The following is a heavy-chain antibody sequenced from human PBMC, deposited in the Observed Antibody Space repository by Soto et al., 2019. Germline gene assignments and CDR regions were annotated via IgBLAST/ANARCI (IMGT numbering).Heavy chain of an antibody. Sequence: SETLSLTCTVSGGSISSYYWSWIRQPAGKGLEWIGRIYTSGSTNYNPSLKSRVTMSVDTSKNQFSLKLSSVTAADTAVYYCARGVLPARWELQTDYYYYGIDVWGQGTTVTVSS. CDR2: IYTSGST. CDR3: ARGVLPARWELQTDYYYYGIDV. J-gene: IGHJ6*02. CDR1: GGSISSYY. D-gene: IGHD1-26*01. V-gene: IGHV4-4*07.